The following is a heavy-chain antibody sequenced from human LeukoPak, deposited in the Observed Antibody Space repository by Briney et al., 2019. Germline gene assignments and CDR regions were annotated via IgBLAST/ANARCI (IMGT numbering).Heavy chain of an antibody. CDR3: ARKSNDILTGYPYYYYMDV. CDR2: IIPIFGTA. J-gene: IGHJ6*03. Sequence: PVKVSCKASGGTFSSYAISWVRQAPGQGLEWMGGIIPIFGTANYAQKFQGRVTITADESTSTAYMELSSLRSEDTAVYYCARKSNDILTGYPYYYYMDVWGKGTTVTVSS. CDR1: GGTFSSYA. D-gene: IGHD3-9*01. V-gene: IGHV1-69*13.